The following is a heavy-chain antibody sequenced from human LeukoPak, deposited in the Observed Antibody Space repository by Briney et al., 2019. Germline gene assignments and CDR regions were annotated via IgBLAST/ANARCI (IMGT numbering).Heavy chain of an antibody. CDR2: ISNSGSSI. CDR1: GFTFSDSY. J-gene: IGHJ6*03. V-gene: IGHV3-11*01. Sequence: GGSLRLSCAASGFTFSDSYMTWIRQAPGKGLEWVSYISNSGSSIYYADSVKGRFTISRDNAKTTLYLQMNSLRVEDTALYYCAREHYNYYMDVWGKGTTVTVSS. CDR3: AREHYNYYMDV.